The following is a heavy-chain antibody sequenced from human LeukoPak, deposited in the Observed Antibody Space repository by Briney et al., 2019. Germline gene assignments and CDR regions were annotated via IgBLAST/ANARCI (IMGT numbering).Heavy chain of an antibody. Sequence: PGGSLRLSCAASGFTVSSSYISWVRQAPGKGLDWVSVIYSDATTYYADSVKGRFTISRDNSKNTVYLQMNSLRAEDTAVYYCARLHSSGWYDDYWGQGTLVTVSS. CDR1: GFTVSSSY. CDR2: IYSDATT. J-gene: IGHJ4*02. CDR3: ARLHSSGWYDDY. D-gene: IGHD6-19*01. V-gene: IGHV3-66*01.